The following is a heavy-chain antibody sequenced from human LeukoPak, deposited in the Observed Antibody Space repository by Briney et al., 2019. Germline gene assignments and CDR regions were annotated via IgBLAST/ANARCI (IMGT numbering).Heavy chain of an antibody. V-gene: IGHV4-34*01. CDR1: GGPFSGYY. CDR3: ARLKVPYTSGLAP. J-gene: IGHJ5*02. D-gene: IGHD6-25*01. Sequence: PSETLSLTCVVYGGPFSGYYWSWIRQPPGKGLEWIGEINHSGGTNYNPSLKSRVIMSVDTSKNQFSLKLSSVTAADTAVYYCARLKVPYTSGLAPWGQGTLVTVSS. CDR2: INHSGGT.